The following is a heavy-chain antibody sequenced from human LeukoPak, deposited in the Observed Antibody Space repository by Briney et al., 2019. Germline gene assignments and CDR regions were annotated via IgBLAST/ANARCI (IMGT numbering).Heavy chain of an antibody. CDR3: ARSVAVVVPAAMGY. V-gene: IGHV1-24*01. Sequence: ASVKVSCKVSGYTLTELSMHWVRQAPGKGLEWMGGFDPEDGETIYAQKFQGRVTMTEDTSTDTAYVELSSLRSEDTAVYYCARSVAVVVPAAMGYWGQGTLVTVSS. D-gene: IGHD2-2*01. CDR2: FDPEDGET. J-gene: IGHJ4*02. CDR1: GYTLTELS.